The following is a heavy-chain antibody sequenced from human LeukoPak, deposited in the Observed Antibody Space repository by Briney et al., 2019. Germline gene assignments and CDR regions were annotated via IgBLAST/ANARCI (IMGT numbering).Heavy chain of an antibody. Sequence: SETLSLTCTVPGASSSNYFWSWIRQPPGKGLEWIGYAYYSGTIKYNPSLKSRVTISVDTSKNQFSLKLSSVTAADTAVYYCASSPYSSSWYIFYWGQGTLVTVSS. D-gene: IGHD6-13*01. CDR2: AYYSGTI. J-gene: IGHJ4*02. CDR3: ASSPYSSSWYIFY. CDR1: GASSSNYF. V-gene: IGHV4-59*12.